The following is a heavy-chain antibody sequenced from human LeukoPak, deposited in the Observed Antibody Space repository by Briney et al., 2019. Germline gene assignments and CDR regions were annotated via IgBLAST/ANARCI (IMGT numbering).Heavy chain of an antibody. D-gene: IGHD6-19*01. CDR2: ISYDGSNK. V-gene: IGHV3-30*18. J-gene: IGHJ4*02. Sequence: PGRSLRLSCAASGFTFSSYGMHWVRQAPGKGLEWVAVISYDGSNKYYADSVKGRFTISRDNSKNTLYLQMNSLRAEDTAVYYCAKIVAPTVAGHYYFDYWGQGTLVTVSS. CDR3: AKIVAPTVAGHYYFDY. CDR1: GFTFSSYG.